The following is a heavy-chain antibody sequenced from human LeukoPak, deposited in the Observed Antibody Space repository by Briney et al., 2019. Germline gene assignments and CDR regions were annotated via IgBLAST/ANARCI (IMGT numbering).Heavy chain of an antibody. CDR2: INGNGGGS. CDR3: VKGGTAHRVGWTH. J-gene: IGHJ4*02. CDR1: GFTFSDHA. D-gene: IGHD1-7*01. V-gene: IGHV3-23*01. Sequence: GGSLRLSCGASGFTFSDHAMSWGRQAPAKGREWGSSINGNGGGSYYIDSVKGRFTVSRDNSENALYLQMNNLRTEDPAVYFCVKGGTAHRVGWTHWGQASLVTVFS.